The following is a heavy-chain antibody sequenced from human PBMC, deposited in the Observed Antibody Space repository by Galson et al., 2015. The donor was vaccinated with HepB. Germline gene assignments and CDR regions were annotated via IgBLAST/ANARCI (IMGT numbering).Heavy chain of an antibody. Sequence: SVKVSCKASGFTFATSAVQWVRQARGHRLEWIGWIVVGSGKVNYAQKLQERVTITRDMSTSTAYMELSSLRSEDSAMYYCAAVLYCGNIICYPPRDHWGLGTLVTVSS. CDR3: AAVLYCGNIICYPPRDH. J-gene: IGHJ4*02. V-gene: IGHV1-58*01. CDR2: IVVGSGKV. CDR1: GFTFATSA. D-gene: IGHD2-21*01.